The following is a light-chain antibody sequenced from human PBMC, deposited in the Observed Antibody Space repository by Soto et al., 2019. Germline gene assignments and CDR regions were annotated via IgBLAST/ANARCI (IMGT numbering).Light chain of an antibody. CDR2: GAS. Sequence: EIVLTQSPGTLSWSPGERATLSCRASQSVSSSYLAWYQQKPGQAPRLLIYGASSRATGIPDRFSGSGSGTDFTLTISRLEPEDFAVYYCQQYGSSPGITFGPGTKVDIK. CDR3: QQYGSSPGIT. CDR1: QSVSSSY. J-gene: IGKJ3*01. V-gene: IGKV3-20*01.